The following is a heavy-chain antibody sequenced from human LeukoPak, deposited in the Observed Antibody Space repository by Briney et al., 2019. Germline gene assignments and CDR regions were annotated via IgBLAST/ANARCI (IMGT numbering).Heavy chain of an antibody. CDR3: ARHYAGATISSAFDI. J-gene: IGHJ3*02. CDR1: GYSFTSYW. CDR2: IYPGDSDT. Sequence: GESLKISCKGSGYSFTSYWIGWVRQMPGKGLEWMGIIYPGDSDTRYSPSFQGQVTISADKSISTAYLQWSSLKASDTAMYYCARHYAGATISSAFDIWGQGTMVTVSS. V-gene: IGHV5-51*01. D-gene: IGHD1-26*01.